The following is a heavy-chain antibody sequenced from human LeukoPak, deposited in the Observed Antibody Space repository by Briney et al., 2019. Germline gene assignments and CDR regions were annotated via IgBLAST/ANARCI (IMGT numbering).Heavy chain of an antibody. V-gene: IGHV3-30*04. CDR2: ISYDGSNK. D-gene: IGHD4-17*01. CDR1: GFTFSSYA. CDR3: ARATTVTTGSPFDY. J-gene: IGHJ4*02. Sequence: GGSLRLSCAASGFTFSSYAMHWVRQAPGKGLEWVAVISYDGSNKYYADSVKGRFTISRDNSKNTLYLQMNSLRAEDTAVYYCARATTVTTGSPFDYWGQGTLVTVSS.